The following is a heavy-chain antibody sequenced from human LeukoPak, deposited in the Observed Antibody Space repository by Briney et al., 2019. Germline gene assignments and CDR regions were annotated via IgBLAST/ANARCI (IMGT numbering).Heavy chain of an antibody. CDR1: RITISNNY. J-gene: IGHJ4*02. Sequence: GGSLRLSCAASRITISNNYVSWVRQAPGKGMEWVSVIYGGDATYYAGSVKGRFTISRDNSKNTFYLQMNSLRAEDTAVYYCATSQSTGWADYWGQGTLVTVSS. D-gene: IGHD2-2*01. CDR2: IYGGDAT. CDR3: ATSQSTGWADY. V-gene: IGHV3-66*01.